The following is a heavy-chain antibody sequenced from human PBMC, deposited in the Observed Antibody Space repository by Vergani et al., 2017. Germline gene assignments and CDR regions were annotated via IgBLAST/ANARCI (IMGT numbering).Heavy chain of an antibody. Sequence: QVQLVESAGGVVQPGGSLRLSCAASGFTFSNFGMHWIRQAPGKGLGWLAYIGKDGINTRYRDAVKCRFTVSRDNSKDILYLQMDSLRSETTALYFCAKYLSDSTEGVPDSWGPGTLVLVSS. J-gene: IGHJ4*02. D-gene: IGHD3-10*01. CDR3: AKYLSDSTEGVPDS. V-gene: IGHV3-30*02. CDR2: IGKDGINT. CDR1: GFTFSNFG.